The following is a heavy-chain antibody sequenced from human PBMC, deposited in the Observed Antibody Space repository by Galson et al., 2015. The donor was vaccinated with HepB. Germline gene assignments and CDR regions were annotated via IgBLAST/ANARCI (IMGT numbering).Heavy chain of an antibody. CDR1: GYTFTSYG. CDR3: ARDLTRWYDAKGVFDY. CDR2: ISAYNGNT. V-gene: IGHV1-18*01. J-gene: IGHJ4*02. Sequence: SVKVSCKASGYTFTSYGISWVRQAPGQGLEWMGWISAYNGNTNYAQKLQGRVTMTTDTSTSTAYMELRSLRSDDTAVYYCARDLTRWYDAKGVFDYWGQGTLVTVSS. D-gene: IGHD1-1*01.